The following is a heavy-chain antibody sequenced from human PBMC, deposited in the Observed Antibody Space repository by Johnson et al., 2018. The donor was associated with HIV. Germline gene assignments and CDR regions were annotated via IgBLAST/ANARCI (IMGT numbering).Heavy chain of an antibody. J-gene: IGHJ3*02. D-gene: IGHD4-17*01. CDR1: GFTFSSYA. Sequence: QVQLVESGGGVVQPGRSLRLSCAASGFTFSSYAMHWVRQAPGKGLEWVAVISYDGSNKYYADSVKGRFTISRDNSKNTLYLKMNSLRAEDTAVYYCARSMTTVTVAFDIWGQGTMVTVSS. CDR3: ARSMTTVTVAFDI. CDR2: ISYDGSNK. V-gene: IGHV3-30-3*01.